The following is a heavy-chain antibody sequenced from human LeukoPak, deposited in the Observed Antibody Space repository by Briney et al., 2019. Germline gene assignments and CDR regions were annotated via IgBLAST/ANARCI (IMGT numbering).Heavy chain of an antibody. CDR3: ARDSRGRGFLFDY. CDR1: GFTFSNYA. D-gene: IGHD3-16*01. J-gene: IGHJ4*02. Sequence: GGSLRLSCAASGFTFSNYAMIWVRQAPGKGLEWVSIIHNDAETTYYADSVKGRFTISRDNAKNSLYLQMNSLRAEDTAVYYCARDSRGRGFLFDYWGQGTLVTVSS. V-gene: IGHV3-23*03. CDR2: IHNDAETT.